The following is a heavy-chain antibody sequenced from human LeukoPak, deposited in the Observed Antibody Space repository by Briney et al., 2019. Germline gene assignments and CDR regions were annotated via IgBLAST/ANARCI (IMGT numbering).Heavy chain of an antibody. CDR1: GGSISSSSYY. CDR2: IYYSGST. J-gene: IGHJ4*02. CDR3: ARDPGLGISFDY. Sequence: SETLSLTCTVSGGSISSSSYYWGWIRQPPGKGLEWIGSIYYSGSTYYNPSLKSRVTISVDTSKNQFSLKLSSVTAADTAVYYCARDPGLGISFDYWGQGTLVTVSS. D-gene: IGHD7-27*01. V-gene: IGHV4-39*07.